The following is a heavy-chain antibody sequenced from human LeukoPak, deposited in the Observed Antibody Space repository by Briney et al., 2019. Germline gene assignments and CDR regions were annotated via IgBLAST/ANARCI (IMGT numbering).Heavy chain of an antibody. D-gene: IGHD6-13*01. J-gene: IGHJ4*02. Sequence: GGSLRLSCVASGLTFSTYSMNWVRQAPGKGPEWVSVIYSGGSTYYADSVKGRFTISRDNSKNTLYLQMNSLRAEDTAVYHCARVDSRTAQFDYWGQGTLVTVSS. CDR3: ARVDSRTAQFDY. CDR2: IYSGGST. V-gene: IGHV3-66*01. CDR1: GLTFSTYS.